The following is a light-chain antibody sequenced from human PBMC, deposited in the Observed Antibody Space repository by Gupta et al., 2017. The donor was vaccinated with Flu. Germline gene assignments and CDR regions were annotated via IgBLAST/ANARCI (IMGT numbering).Light chain of an antibody. CDR3: LQYTSFST. CDR1: QSISTS. V-gene: IGKV1-5*03. Sequence: SPSTLSASVGDRVTITCWASQSISTSLAWWLRKPGKAPKLLIYKASTGETGVPSTFSRSGSVTEFTLTSTHRQPDDFASYCVLQYTSFSTFGQWTKVDIK. CDR2: KAS. J-gene: IGKJ1*01.